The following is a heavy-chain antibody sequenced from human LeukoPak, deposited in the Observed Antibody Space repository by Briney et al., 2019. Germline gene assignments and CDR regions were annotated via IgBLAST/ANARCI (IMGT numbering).Heavy chain of an antibody. CDR3: ARDPVYYGGNPNYFDY. Sequence: PGGSLRLSCAASGFTFSSYWMSWVRQAPGKGLEWVANIKQDGSEKYYVDSVKGRFTISRDNAKNSLYLQMNSLRAEDTAAYYCARDPVYYGGNPNYFDYWGQGTLVTVSS. CDR1: GFTFSSYW. D-gene: IGHD4-23*01. CDR2: IKQDGSEK. V-gene: IGHV3-7*01. J-gene: IGHJ4*02.